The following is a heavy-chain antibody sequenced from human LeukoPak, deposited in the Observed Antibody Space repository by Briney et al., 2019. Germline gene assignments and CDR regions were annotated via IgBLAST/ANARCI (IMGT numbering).Heavy chain of an antibody. V-gene: IGHV4-34*01. CDR2: INHSGST. J-gene: IGHJ3*02. D-gene: IGHD3-22*01. Sequence: SETLSLTCAVYGGSFSGYYWSWIRQPPGKGLEWIGEINHSGSTNYNPSLKSRVTISVDTSKNQFSLKLSSVTAADTAVYYCARSYYYDPLRYAPSPRFGAFDIWGQGTMVTVSS. CDR1: GGSFSGYY. CDR3: ARSYYYDPLRYAPSPRFGAFDI.